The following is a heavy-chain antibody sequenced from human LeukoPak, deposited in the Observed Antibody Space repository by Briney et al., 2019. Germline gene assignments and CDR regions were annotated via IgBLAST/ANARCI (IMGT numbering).Heavy chain of an antibody. CDR2: ISWNSGTI. CDR1: GFTFDNYA. CDR3: ARDPGYSYSDY. J-gene: IGHJ4*02. D-gene: IGHD5-18*01. V-gene: IGHV3-9*01. Sequence: GGSLRLSCAASGFTFDNYAMNWVRQVPGKGLEWISLISWNSGTIGYADSVKGRFTISRDNSKNTLYLQMNSLRAEDTAVYYCARDPGYSYSDYWGQGTLVTVSS.